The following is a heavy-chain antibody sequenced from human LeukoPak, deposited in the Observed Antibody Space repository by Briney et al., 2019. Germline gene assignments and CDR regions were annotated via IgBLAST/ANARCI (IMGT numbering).Heavy chain of an antibody. J-gene: IGHJ4*02. CDR2: ISSSSSYT. D-gene: IGHD5-12*01. Sequence: PGGSLRLPCAASGFTFSHNYMTGIGQAPGKGLEWVSYISSSSSYTNYADSVKGRFTISRDNAKNSLYLQMNSLRAEDTAVYYCARDSVARSDYWAQGTLVTVSS. CDR3: ARDSVARSDY. CDR1: GFTFSHNY. V-gene: IGHV3-11*06.